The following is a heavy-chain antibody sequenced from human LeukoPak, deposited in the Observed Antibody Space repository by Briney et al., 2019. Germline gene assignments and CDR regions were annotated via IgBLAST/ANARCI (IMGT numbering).Heavy chain of an antibody. Sequence: ASVKVSCKASGYTFTSYDINWVRQATGQGLEWMGWMNPNSGNTGYAQKFQGRVTMTRNTSISTAYMELSSLRSEDTAVYYCARSSLWYYDFWSGFLIPDYYYYYGMDVWGQGTTVTVSS. CDR2: MNPNSGNT. V-gene: IGHV1-8*01. J-gene: IGHJ6*02. CDR3: ARSSLWYYDFWSGFLIPDYYYYYGMDV. CDR1: GYTFTSYD. D-gene: IGHD3-3*01.